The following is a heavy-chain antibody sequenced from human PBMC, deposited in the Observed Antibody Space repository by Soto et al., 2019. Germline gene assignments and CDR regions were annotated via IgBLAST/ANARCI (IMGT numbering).Heavy chain of an antibody. CDR3: ARDLNQRGGGYAIFDYYYAMDV. CDR2: INPNSGGT. Sequence: GASVKVSCKASGYTFTGYYMHWVRQAPGQGLEWMGWINPNSGGTNYAQKFQGWVTMTRDTSISTAYMELSRLRSDDTAVYYCARDLNQRGGGYAIFDYYYAMDVWGQGTTVTVSS. V-gene: IGHV1-2*04. J-gene: IGHJ6*02. CDR1: GYTFTGYY. D-gene: IGHD5-12*01.